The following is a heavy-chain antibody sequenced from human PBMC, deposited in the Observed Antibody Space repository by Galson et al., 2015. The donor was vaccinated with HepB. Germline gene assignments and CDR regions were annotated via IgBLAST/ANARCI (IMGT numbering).Heavy chain of an antibody. CDR1: GYTFTNFY. D-gene: IGHD3-9*01. CDR2: VNPNSGAT. Sequence: SVKVSCKASGYTFTNFYIHWVRQVPGQGPECMGWVNPNSGATTYTPKFQDRLAMTRDTSLRTVYMELNSLTSDDTAVYYCARDLYDILTGSRLRGYDHFGMDVWGQGTAVTVSS. V-gene: IGHV1-2*02. CDR3: ARDLYDILTGSRLRGYDHFGMDV. J-gene: IGHJ6*02.